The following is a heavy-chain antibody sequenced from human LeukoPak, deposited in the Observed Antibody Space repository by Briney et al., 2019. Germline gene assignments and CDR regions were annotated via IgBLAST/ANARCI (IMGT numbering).Heavy chain of an antibody. CDR3: ARGDYLDAFDI. CDR1: GGSISSHY. V-gene: IGHV4-59*11. Sequence: SETLSLTCTVSGGSISSHYWSWIRQPPGKGLEWIGYIYYSGSTNYNPPLKSRVTISVDTSKNQFSLKLSSVTAADTAVYYCARGDYLDAFDIWGQGTMVTVSS. J-gene: IGHJ3*02. CDR2: IYYSGST. D-gene: IGHD3-16*01.